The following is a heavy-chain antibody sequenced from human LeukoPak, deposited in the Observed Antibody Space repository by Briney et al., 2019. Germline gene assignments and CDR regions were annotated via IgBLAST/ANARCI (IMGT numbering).Heavy chain of an antibody. J-gene: IGHJ1*01. D-gene: IGHD3-9*01. CDR2: ISWNSGNI. Sequence: GRSLRLSCAASGFTFNDYAMHWVRQPPGKGLEWVSGISWNSGNIDYADSVKGRFTISRDNAKNSLYLQMNSLRADDTGFYYCAIGFSIRFYDWLLHHWGQGTLVTVSS. V-gene: IGHV3-9*01. CDR3: AIGFSIRFYDWLLHH. CDR1: GFTFNDYA.